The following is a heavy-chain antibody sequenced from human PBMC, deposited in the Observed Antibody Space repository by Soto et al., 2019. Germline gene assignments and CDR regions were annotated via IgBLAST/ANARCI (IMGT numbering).Heavy chain of an antibody. CDR2: IKEDGSEK. Sequence: GGSLRLSCAASGFTFSSYCMSWVRQAPGKGLEWVANIKEDGSEKYYVDSVKGRFTISRDDSKTIAYLQMNSLKTEDTGVYYCTRVSPDCSDGSCYPLNWGQGTLVTVSS. CDR3: TRVSPDCSDGSCYPLN. V-gene: IGHV3-7*03. J-gene: IGHJ4*02. CDR1: GFTFSSYC. D-gene: IGHD2-15*01.